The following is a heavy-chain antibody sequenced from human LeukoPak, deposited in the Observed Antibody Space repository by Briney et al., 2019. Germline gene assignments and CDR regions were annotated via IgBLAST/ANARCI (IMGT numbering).Heavy chain of an antibody. CDR2: ISSSSSYI. CDR1: GFTFSSYS. CDR3: ARDFRMGGGEDYYGMDV. D-gene: IGHD2-21*01. J-gene: IGHJ6*02. Sequence: GGSLRLSCAASGFTFSSYSMNWVRQAPGKGLEWVSSISSSSSYIYYADSVKGRFTISRDNAKNSLYLQMNSLRAEDTAVYYCARDFRMGGGEDYYGMDVWGQGTTVTVSS. V-gene: IGHV3-21*01.